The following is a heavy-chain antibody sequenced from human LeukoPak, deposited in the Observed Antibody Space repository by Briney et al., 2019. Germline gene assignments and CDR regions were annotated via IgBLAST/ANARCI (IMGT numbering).Heavy chain of an antibody. CDR2: INPNSGGT. CDR3: AREWEIVGATRVFDY. Sequence: ASVKVSCTASGYTFTGYYMHWVRQAPGQGLEWMGWINPNSGGTNYAQKFQGRVTMTRDTSISTAYMELSRLRSDDTAVYYCAREWEIVGATRVFDYWGQGTLVTVSS. J-gene: IGHJ4*02. CDR1: GYTFTGYY. D-gene: IGHD1-26*01. V-gene: IGHV1-2*02.